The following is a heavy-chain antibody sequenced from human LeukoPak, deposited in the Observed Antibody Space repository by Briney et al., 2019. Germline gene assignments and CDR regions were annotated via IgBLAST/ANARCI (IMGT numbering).Heavy chain of an antibody. CDR3: AREVSGYSPPDY. CDR2: IRNDGSNK. J-gene: IGHJ4*02. CDR1: GFTFSSYG. Sequence: GGSLRLSCAASGFTFSSYGMDWVRQAPGKGLEWVAFIRNDGSNKYYADSVKGRFTISRDNSKNTLYLQMNSLRAEDTAVYYCAREVSGYSPPDYWGQGTLVTVSS. V-gene: IGHV3-30*02. D-gene: IGHD3-22*01.